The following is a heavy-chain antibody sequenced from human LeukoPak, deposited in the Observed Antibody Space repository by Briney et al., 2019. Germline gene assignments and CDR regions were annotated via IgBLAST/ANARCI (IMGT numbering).Heavy chain of an antibody. CDR3: ARSSLTGGWFDP. CDR2: IIDTGRT. V-gene: IGHV4-59*01. CDR1: GDSIRTYY. D-gene: IGHD7-27*01. Sequence: SATLSLTCSVSGDSIRTYYWSWIRQPPGKGMEWLGYIIDTGRTNYKPSLKTRLTLSVDVSKNQISLKTGSVPAARPAVSYWARSSLTGGWFDPWGQGTLVTVSS. J-gene: IGHJ5*02.